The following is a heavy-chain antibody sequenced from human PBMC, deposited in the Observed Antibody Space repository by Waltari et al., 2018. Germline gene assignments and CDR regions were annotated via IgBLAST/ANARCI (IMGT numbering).Heavy chain of an antibody. CDR2: LHTGGTT. J-gene: IGHJ6*02. D-gene: IGHD3-10*01. CDR1: GLAVNTNY. CDR3: ARLMYGSTFGGMDV. Sequence: EVQLVESGGALIQPGGSLSLSCAAAGLAVNTNYMTGVRQAPGKGLEWISVLHTGGTTNYAESVEGRFTISRDNSKNTVYLQMDTLRAEDTAIYFCARLMYGSTFGGMDVWGRGTTVIVSS. V-gene: IGHV3-53*01.